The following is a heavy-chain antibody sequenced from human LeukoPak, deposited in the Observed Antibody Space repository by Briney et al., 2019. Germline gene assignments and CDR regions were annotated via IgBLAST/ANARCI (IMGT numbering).Heavy chain of an antibody. CDR3: ARRPRLAAAGGFTDV. CDR1: GYSFTSYW. Sequence: HGESLKISCKVSGYSFTSYWIGWVRQMPGKGLEWMGFIYPGDSDTRYSPSFQGQVTISVDKSISTAYLQWNSLKASDTAMYYCARRPRLAAAGGFTDVWGKGTTVTVSS. V-gene: IGHV5-51*01. J-gene: IGHJ6*04. CDR2: IYPGDSDT. D-gene: IGHD6-13*01.